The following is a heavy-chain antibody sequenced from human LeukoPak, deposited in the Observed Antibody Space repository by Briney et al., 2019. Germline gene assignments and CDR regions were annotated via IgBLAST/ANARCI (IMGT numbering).Heavy chain of an antibody. J-gene: IGHJ4*02. CDR1: GFSFGSYG. V-gene: IGHV3-30*03. D-gene: IGHD6-19*01. CDR3: ARTREQWQVLDY. CDR2: ISHEGSQT. Sequence: GGSLRLSCAASGFSFGSYGIHWVRQAPGKGLEWVGVISHEGSQTYYADSERGRFTMYRGNSKNLVYLQMNSLRVDDTAVYYCARTREQWQVLDYWGQGTLVTVSS.